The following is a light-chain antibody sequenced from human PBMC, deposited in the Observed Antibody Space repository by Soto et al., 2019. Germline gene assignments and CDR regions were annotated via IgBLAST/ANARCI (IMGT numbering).Light chain of an antibody. Sequence: EIVLTQSPATLSLSPGERATLSCRASQSVSSYLAWYQQKPGQAPRLLIYDASNRATGIPARFSGSGSGTDFTPPTGSLEPKILQVYYFQQVSNCRLTFAEGPRWRSN. J-gene: IGKJ4*01. V-gene: IGKV3-11*01. CDR3: QQVSNCRLT. CDR2: DAS. CDR1: QSVSSY.